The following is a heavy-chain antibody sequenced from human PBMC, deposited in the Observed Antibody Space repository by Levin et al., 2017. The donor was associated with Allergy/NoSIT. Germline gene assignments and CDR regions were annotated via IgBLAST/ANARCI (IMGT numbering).Heavy chain of an antibody. Sequence: GGSLRLSCAASGFIFRSNWMHWVRHAPGKGLVWVSRITKDGSNTNYADSVTGRFTISRDNAKNTLYLQMNSLRAEDTAVYYCARGGCSSTSCLDYWGQGTLVTVSS. CDR1: GFIFRSNW. CDR3: ARGGCSSTSCLDY. V-gene: IGHV3-74*01. D-gene: IGHD2-2*01. CDR2: ITKDGSNT. J-gene: IGHJ4*02.